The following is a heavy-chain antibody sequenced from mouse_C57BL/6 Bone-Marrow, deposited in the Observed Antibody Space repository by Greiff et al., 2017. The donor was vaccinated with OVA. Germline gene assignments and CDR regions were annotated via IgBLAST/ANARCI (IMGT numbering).Heavy chain of an antibody. CDR3: SYYDYERGAMDY. V-gene: IGHV6-3*01. J-gene: IGHJ4*01. D-gene: IGHD2-4*01. Sequence: EVQLVESGGGLVQPGGSMKLSCVASGFTFSNYWMNWVRQSPEKGLEWVAQIRLKSDNYATHYAESVKGRFTISRDDSKSSVYLQMNNLRAEDTGIYYCSYYDYERGAMDYWGQGTSVTVSS. CDR2: IRLKSDNYAT. CDR1: GFTFSNYW.